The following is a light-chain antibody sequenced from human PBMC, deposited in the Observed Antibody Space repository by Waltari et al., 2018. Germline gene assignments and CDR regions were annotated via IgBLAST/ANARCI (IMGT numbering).Light chain of an antibody. V-gene: IGKV1-NL1*01. CDR2: GAS. CDR1: QDISYS. J-gene: IGKJ4*01. CDR3: QQYYSKPLT. Sequence: IQMTHTPSSLSASVGDRVTITCRASQDISYSLAWYQQKPGKAPNLLLYGASRLESGVPSRFSGSGSGTDYSLTISSLKPEDFATYYCQQYYSKPLTFGGGTKVEIK.